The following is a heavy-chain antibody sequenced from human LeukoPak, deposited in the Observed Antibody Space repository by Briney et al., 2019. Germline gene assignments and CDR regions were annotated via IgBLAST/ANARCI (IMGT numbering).Heavy chain of an antibody. J-gene: IGHJ3*02. V-gene: IGHV4-34*01. CDR2: INHSGRT. CDR3: ARTYDYDSTGYYYVFYAFDI. CDR1: GGSFNDYY. D-gene: IGHD3-22*01. Sequence: SETLSLTCAVYGGSFNDYYWSWIRQPPGKGLEWIGEINHSGRTKSNPSLKSRVTISVDTSKNQFSLRLNSVTAADTAVYYCARTYDYDSTGYYYVFYAFDIWGQGTLVTVSS.